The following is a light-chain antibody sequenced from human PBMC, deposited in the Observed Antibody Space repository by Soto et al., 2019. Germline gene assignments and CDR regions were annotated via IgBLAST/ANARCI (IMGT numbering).Light chain of an antibody. J-gene: IGLJ1*01. CDR1: SSDVGGYNS. CDR2: EVS. V-gene: IGLV2-14*01. Sequence: QSALTXPASVSGSPGQSITISCTGTSSDVGGYNSVSWFQQHPSKAPKLIIYEVSHRPSGVSIRLSGSKSGNTASLTISGLQAEDEADYYCNSYRHSTTLVFGTGTKVTVL. CDR3: NSYRHSTTLV.